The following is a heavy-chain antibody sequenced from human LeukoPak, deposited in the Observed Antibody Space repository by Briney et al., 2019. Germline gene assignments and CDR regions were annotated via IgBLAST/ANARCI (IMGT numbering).Heavy chain of an antibody. Sequence: GGSLRLSCAASGFTFSSAWMHWVRQAPGTGLVWVSRITDDATTTYADSVRGRFTISRDNAKNILYLQMNSPRVEDTAVYYCVRDRVGPDYWGQGTLVTVSS. CDR3: VRDRVGPDY. V-gene: IGHV3-74*03. CDR1: GFTFSSAW. J-gene: IGHJ4*02. D-gene: IGHD1-26*01. CDR2: ITDDATT.